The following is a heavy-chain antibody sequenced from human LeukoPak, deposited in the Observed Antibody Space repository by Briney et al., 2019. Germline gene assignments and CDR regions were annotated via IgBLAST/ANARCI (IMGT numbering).Heavy chain of an antibody. CDR1: GGSIRSYY. V-gene: IGHV4-59*01. CDR3: ARGGGITMVRGVPTRYWYFDL. D-gene: IGHD3-10*01. J-gene: IGHJ2*01. Sequence: SETLSLTCTVSGGSIRSYYWSWIRQPPGKGLEWIGYIYYSGSTNYNPSLKSRVTISVDTSKNQFSLKLSSVTAADTAVYYCARGGGITMVRGVPTRYWYFDLWGRGTLVTVSS. CDR2: IYYSGST.